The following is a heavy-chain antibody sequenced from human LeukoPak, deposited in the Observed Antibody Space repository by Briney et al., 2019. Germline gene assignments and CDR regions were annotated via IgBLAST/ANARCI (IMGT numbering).Heavy chain of an antibody. J-gene: IGHJ4*02. CDR1: GFTFSSYG. V-gene: IGHV3-30*18. CDR2: ISYDGSNK. D-gene: IGHD3-22*01. CDR3: AKQRYDSSGYYLYFDY. Sequence: PGRSLRLSRAASGFTFSSYGMHWVRQAPGKGLEWVAVISYDGSNKYYADSVKGRFTISRDNSKNTLYLQMNSLRAEDTAAYYCAKQRYDSSGYYLYFDYWGQGTLVTVSS.